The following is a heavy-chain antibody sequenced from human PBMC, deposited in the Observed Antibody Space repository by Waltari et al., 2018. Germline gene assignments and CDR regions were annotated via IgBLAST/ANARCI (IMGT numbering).Heavy chain of an antibody. CDR1: RFTVSRHY. Sequence: EVQLVESGGGFIQPGGSLRLSCASSRFTVSRHYLSWVRQAPGKGLEWVSVIYSGGSTYYADSVKGRFTISRDNSKNTLYLQMNSLRAEDTAVYYCARDGGYYGSGSYGYWGQGTLVTVSS. D-gene: IGHD3-10*01. J-gene: IGHJ4*02. CDR2: IYSGGST. CDR3: ARDGGYYGSGSYGY. V-gene: IGHV3-53*01.